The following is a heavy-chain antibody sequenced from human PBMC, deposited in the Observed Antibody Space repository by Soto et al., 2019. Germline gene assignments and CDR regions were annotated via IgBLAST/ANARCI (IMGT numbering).Heavy chain of an antibody. CDR2: ISGSGGST. CDR1: GFTFSSYA. V-gene: IGHV3-23*01. D-gene: IGHD2-21*01. J-gene: IGHJ4*02. Sequence: PGGSLRLACAASGFTFSSYAMSWVRQAPGKGLEWVSAISGSGGSTYYADSVKGRFTISRDNSKNTLYLQMNSLRAEDTAVYYCATIVVVPDEEYYIDYWGQGTLVTVSS. CDR3: ATIVVVPDEEYYIDY.